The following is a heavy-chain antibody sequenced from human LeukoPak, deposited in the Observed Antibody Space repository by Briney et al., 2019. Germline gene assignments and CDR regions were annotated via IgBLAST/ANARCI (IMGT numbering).Heavy chain of an antibody. J-gene: IGHJ4*02. Sequence: GGSLRLSCAASRFTFSSYEMNWVRQAPGKGLEWVSYISGSGIKHYADSVKGRFTISRDNAKNSLYLQMNSLRVEDTAVYYCAGSSSWYYFKYWGQGTLVTVSS. CDR1: RFTFSSYE. CDR3: AGSSSWYYFKY. V-gene: IGHV3-48*03. CDR2: ISGSGIK. D-gene: IGHD6-13*01.